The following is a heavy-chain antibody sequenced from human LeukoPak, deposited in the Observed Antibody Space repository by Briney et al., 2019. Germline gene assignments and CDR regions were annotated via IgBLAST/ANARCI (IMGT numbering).Heavy chain of an antibody. D-gene: IGHD2-15*01. V-gene: IGHV2-5*02. CDR1: GFSLNTSGVG. CDR3: SKGSNTWPFDY. J-gene: IGHJ4*02. CDR2: IYWDDDK. Sequence: SGPTLVNPTQTLTLTCTFSGFSLNTSGVGVGWIRQPPGKALEWLALIYWDDDKRYSPSLKSRLTITKDTSKSQVVLTVTDMDPVDTATYYCSKGSNTWPFDYWGQGTLVTVSS.